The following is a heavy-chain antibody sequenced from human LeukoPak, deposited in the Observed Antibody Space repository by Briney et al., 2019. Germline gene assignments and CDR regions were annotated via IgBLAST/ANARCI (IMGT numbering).Heavy chain of an antibody. J-gene: IGHJ3*02. CDR2: ISGSGGST. Sequence: HAGGSLRLSCAASGFTFSSYGMHWVRQAPGKGLEWVSAISGSGGSTYYADSVKGRFTISRDNSKNTLYLQMNSLRAEDTAVYYCAKDQARRIAAAGTGAFDIWGQGTMVTVSS. CDR3: AKDQARRIAAAGTGAFDI. CDR1: GFTFSSYG. D-gene: IGHD6-13*01. V-gene: IGHV3-23*01.